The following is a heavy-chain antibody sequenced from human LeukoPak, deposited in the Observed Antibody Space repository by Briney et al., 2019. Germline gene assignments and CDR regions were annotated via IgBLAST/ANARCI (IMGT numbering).Heavy chain of an antibody. Sequence: SETLSLTCSVSDHSINIGYYWAWIRQPPGKGLDWIGSMFQSRNTYYNPSLKSRVTIFLDTPKNQFSLKLTSVTAADTAVYYCARGRRVVVVAATPSGSRSAFDIWGQGTMVTVSS. V-gene: IGHV4-38-2*02. CDR1: DHSINIGYY. J-gene: IGHJ3*02. CDR2: MFQSRNT. CDR3: ARGRRVVVVAATPSGSRSAFDI. D-gene: IGHD2-15*01.